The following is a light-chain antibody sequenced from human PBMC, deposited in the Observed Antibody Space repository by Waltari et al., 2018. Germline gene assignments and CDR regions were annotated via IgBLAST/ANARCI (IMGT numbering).Light chain of an antibody. J-gene: IGKJ4*01. V-gene: IGKV3-15*01. CDR3: QQYNDWPIT. CDR1: QSVGSN. Sequence: EIVMTQSPATLSLSPGESATLSCRASQSVGSNLAWYQQQPGQAPRLLIYGSSTRATGIPAKFSGSGSGAEFTLIISSLQSEDFVVYYCQQYNDWPITFGGGTKVEIE. CDR2: GSS.